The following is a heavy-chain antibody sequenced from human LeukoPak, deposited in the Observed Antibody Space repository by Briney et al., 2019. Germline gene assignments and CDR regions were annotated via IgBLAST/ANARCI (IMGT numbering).Heavy chain of an antibody. CDR2: ISKSRST. V-gene: IGHV4-59*07. J-gene: IGHJ2*01. Sequence: SDTLPLTCAVSGGSNSSFDWNWLRHPPGKGWVWDGYISKSRSTLYTSSLKRRLTISLDRPKNQFPLKLRSITASDPALYYYERIGAVSWYFYLWGRGTLVTVS. D-gene: IGHD3-16*01. CDR1: GGSNSSFD. CDR3: ERIGAVSWYFYL.